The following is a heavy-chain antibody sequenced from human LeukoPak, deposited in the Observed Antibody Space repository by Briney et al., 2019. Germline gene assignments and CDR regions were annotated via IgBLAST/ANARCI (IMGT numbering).Heavy chain of an antibody. Sequence: SETLSLTCTVSGGSISSYYWSWIRQPPGKGPEWIGYIYYSGSTNYNPSLKSRVSISVDTSKNQFSLKLSSVTAADTAVYYCARGRGGGGSSNNWFDPWGQGTLVTVSS. CDR2: IYYSGST. J-gene: IGHJ5*02. CDR3: ARGRGGGGSSNNWFDP. D-gene: IGHD2-15*01. CDR1: GGSISSYY. V-gene: IGHV4-59*01.